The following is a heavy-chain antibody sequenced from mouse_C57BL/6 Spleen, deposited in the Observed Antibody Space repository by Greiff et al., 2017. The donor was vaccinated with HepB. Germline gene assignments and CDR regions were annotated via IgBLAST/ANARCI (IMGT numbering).Heavy chain of an antibody. CDR3: ARGGIYDGLLDY. D-gene: IGHD2-3*01. Sequence: EVQLQQSGPELVKPGASVKMSCKASGYTFTDYNMHWVKQSHGKSLEWIGYINPNNGGTSYNQKFKGKATLTVNKSSSTAYMELRSLTSEDSAVYYCARGGIYDGLLDYWGQGTSVTVSS. J-gene: IGHJ4*01. V-gene: IGHV1-22*01. CDR2: INPNNGGT. CDR1: GYTFTDYN.